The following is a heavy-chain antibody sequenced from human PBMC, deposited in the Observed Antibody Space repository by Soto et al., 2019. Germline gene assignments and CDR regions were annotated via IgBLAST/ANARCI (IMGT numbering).Heavy chain of an antibody. Sequence: PGGSLRLSCAASGFTFSSYGMHWVRQAPGKGLEWVAVISYDGSNKYYADSVKGRFTISRDNSKNTLYLQMNSLRAEDTAVYYCAKDRYQLLGPFDYWGQGTLVTVSS. D-gene: IGHD2-2*01. CDR2: ISYDGSNK. J-gene: IGHJ4*02. V-gene: IGHV3-30*18. CDR1: GFTFSSYG. CDR3: AKDRYQLLGPFDY.